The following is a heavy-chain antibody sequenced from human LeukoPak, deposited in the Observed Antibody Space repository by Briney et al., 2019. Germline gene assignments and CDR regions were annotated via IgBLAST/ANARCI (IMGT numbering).Heavy chain of an antibody. CDR3: ARDSYNNVDY. Sequence: GGSLRLSCAASGFTFTSYWMRWVRQAPGKGLAWVSRTDTEGTSTYYADSVKGRFTVSRDNAKNTVYLQMNSLRAEDTAVYYCARDSYNNVDYWGQGTLVTVSS. V-gene: IGHV3-74*01. D-gene: IGHD5-24*01. J-gene: IGHJ4*02. CDR2: TDTEGTST. CDR1: GFTFTSYW.